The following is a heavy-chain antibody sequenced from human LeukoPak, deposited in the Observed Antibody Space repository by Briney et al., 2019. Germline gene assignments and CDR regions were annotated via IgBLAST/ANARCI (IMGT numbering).Heavy chain of an antibody. V-gene: IGHV3-21*01. CDR3: ARDLSGSYFIDY. J-gene: IGHJ4*02. Sequence: GGSLRLSCAASGFTFSSYSMNWVRQAPGKGLEWVSSISTSSSYLYYADSVKGRFTISRDNAKNSLYLQMNSLRAEDTAVYYCARDLSGSYFIDYWGQGTLVTVTS. D-gene: IGHD1-26*01. CDR1: GFTFSSYS. CDR2: ISTSSSYL.